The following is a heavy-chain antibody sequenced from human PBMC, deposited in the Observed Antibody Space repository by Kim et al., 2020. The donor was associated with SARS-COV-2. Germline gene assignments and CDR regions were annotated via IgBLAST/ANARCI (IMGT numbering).Heavy chain of an antibody. V-gene: IGHV4-39*01. D-gene: IGHD4-4*01. J-gene: IGHJ4*02. Sequence: SYNPSLKSRVTISVDTSKNQFSLKLSSVTAADTAVYYCANNDYSNYYFDYWGQGTLVTVSS. CDR3: ANNDYSNYYFDY.